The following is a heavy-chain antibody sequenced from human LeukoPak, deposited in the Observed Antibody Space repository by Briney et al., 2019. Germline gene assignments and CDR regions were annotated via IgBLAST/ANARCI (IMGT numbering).Heavy chain of an antibody. Sequence: ASVKVSCKASGYTFTSYDINWVRQATGQGLEWMGWMNPNSGNTGYAQKFQGRVTITRNTSISTAYMELSSLRSEDTAVYYCARTTDGYCRSTSYSWCYYYYMDVWGKGTTVTVSS. J-gene: IGHJ6*03. CDR2: MNPNSGNT. D-gene: IGHD2-2*03. CDR1: GYTFTSYD. V-gene: IGHV1-8*03. CDR3: ARTTDGYCRSTSYSWCYYYYMDV.